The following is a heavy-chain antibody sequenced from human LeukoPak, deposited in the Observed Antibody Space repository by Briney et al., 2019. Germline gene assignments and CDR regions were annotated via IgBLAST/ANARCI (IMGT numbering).Heavy chain of an antibody. V-gene: IGHV3-21*01. CDR3: ATQVYPSGSPFDY. CDR1: GFTFSSYS. Sequence: GGSLRLSCAASGFTFSSYSMSWVRQAPGKGLEWVSSISSSSSYIYYADSVKGRFTISRDNAKNSLYLQMNSLRAEDTAVYYCATQVYPSGSPFDYWGQGTLVTVSS. J-gene: IGHJ4*02. CDR2: ISSSSSYI. D-gene: IGHD3-10*01.